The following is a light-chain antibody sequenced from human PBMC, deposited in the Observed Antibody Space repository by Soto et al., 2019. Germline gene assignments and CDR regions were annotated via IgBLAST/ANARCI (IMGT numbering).Light chain of an antibody. J-gene: IGLJ3*02. V-gene: IGLV2-14*01. CDR3: GSYMSSSTLNWV. CDR1: SSDVGDYNY. CDR2: EVN. Sequence: QSALTQPASVSGSPGQSITISCTGTSSDVGDYNYVSWYQHHPGKAPKVMIYEVNNRPSGVSDRFSGSKSGNTASLTISGLQAEDEADYYCGSYMSSSTLNWVFGGGTKLTVL.